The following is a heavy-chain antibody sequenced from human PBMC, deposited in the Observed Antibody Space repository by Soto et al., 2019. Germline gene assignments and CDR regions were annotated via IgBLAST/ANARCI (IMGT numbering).Heavy chain of an antibody. J-gene: IGHJ5*02. Sequence: HGGSLRLCCAASGVTFSSYAMSWVRQAPGKGLEWVSAISGSGGSTYYADSVKGRFTISRDNSKNTLYLQMNSLRAEDTAVYYCAKLVARFWFDPWGQGTLVTVSS. CDR1: GVTFSSYA. CDR2: ISGSGGST. D-gene: IGHD2-21*01. CDR3: AKLVARFWFDP. V-gene: IGHV3-23*01.